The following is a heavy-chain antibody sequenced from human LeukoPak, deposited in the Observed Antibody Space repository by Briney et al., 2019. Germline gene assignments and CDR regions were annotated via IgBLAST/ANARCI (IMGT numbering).Heavy chain of an antibody. CDR1: GGSISSGGYY. V-gene: IGHV4-31*03. D-gene: IGHD3-10*01. CDR3: ARFLWFGESLGGWFDP. Sequence: SETLSLTCTVSGGSISSGGYYWSWIRQHPGKGLEWIGYIYYSGGAYYNPPLKSRVTILVDTSKNQFSLKLSSVTAADTAVYYCARFLWFGESLGGWFDPWGQGTLVTVSS. J-gene: IGHJ5*02. CDR2: IYYSGGA.